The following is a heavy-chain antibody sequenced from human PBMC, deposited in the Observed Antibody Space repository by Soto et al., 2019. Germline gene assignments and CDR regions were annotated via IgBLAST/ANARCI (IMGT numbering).Heavy chain of an antibody. CDR1: GYTFTSYA. Sequence: ASVKVSCKASGYTFTSYAMHWVRQAPGQRLEWMGWINAGNGNTKYSQKFQGRVTITRDTSASTAYMELSSLRSEDTAVYYCARVGGPIAARLDYWGQGTLVTVSS. J-gene: IGHJ4*02. CDR2: INAGNGNT. V-gene: IGHV1-3*01. D-gene: IGHD6-6*01. CDR3: ARVGGPIAARLDY.